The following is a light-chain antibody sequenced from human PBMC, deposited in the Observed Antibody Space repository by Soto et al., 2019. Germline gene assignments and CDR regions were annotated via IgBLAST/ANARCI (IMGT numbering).Light chain of an antibody. CDR2: EGS. Sequence: QSALTQPASVSGSPGQSITISCTGIRTDVGSFKRVSWYQQHPGKAPKLILFEGSDRPSGVSNRFSGSKSGNTASLTISGLQAEDEADYYCCSYSGTWVFGGGTKVTVL. V-gene: IGLV2-23*01. J-gene: IGLJ3*02. CDR1: RTDVGSFKR. CDR3: CSYSGTWV.